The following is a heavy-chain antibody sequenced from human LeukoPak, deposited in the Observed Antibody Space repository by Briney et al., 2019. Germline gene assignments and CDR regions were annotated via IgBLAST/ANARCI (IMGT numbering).Heavy chain of an antibody. J-gene: IGHJ4*02. CDR3: ATRPIVGAPY. CDR2: IKEDGSEK. D-gene: IGHD1-26*01. Sequence: PGGSLRLSCAASGFIFNDYWMYWVRQAPGRGLAWVANIKEDGSEKNYVDSVKGRFTIFRDNAKNSVYLQMNSLRVEDTAVYYCATRPIVGAPYWGQGTLVTVSS. CDR1: GFIFNDYW. V-gene: IGHV3-7*01.